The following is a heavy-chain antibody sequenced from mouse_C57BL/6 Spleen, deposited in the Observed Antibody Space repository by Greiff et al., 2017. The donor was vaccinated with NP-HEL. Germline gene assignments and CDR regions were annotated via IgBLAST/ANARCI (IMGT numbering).Heavy chain of an antibody. Sequence: QVQLQQPGAELVRPGSSVKLSCKASGYTFTSYWMHWVKQRPIQGLEWIGNIDPSVSETHYNQKFKDKASLTVDKSSSTAYMQLSSLTSEDSAVYYCAKQGLDYFDYWGQGTTLTVSS. CDR2: IDPSVSET. CDR1: GYTFTSYW. V-gene: IGHV1-52*01. J-gene: IGHJ2*01. CDR3: AKQGLDYFDY.